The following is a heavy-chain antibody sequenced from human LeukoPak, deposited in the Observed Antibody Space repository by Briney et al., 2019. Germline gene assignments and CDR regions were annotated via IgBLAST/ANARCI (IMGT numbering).Heavy chain of an antibody. CDR3: AKDYHDIVVVPAAIMDY. V-gene: IGHV3-30*02. J-gene: IGHJ4*02. CDR1: GFTFSSYG. CDR2: IRYDGSNK. D-gene: IGHD2-2*01. Sequence: GGSLRLSCAASGFTFSSYGMHWVRQAPGKGLEWVAFIRYDGSNKYYADSVKGRFTISRDNSKNTPYMQMNSLRAEDTAVYYCAKDYHDIVVVPAAIMDYWGQGTLVTVSS.